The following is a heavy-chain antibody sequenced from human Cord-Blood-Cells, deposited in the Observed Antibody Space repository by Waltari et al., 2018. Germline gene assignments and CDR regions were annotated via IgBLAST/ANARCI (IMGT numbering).Heavy chain of an antibody. CDR2: IYHSGST. V-gene: IGHV4-38-2*01. CDR3: ARAAGYCSSTSCYFDY. Sequence: QVQLQESGPGLVKPSETLSLTCAVSGYSISSGYHWGWIRQPPGKGLEWIGSIYHSGSTYYNPSLKSRVTISVDTSKNQFSLKLSSVTAADTAVYYCARAAGYCSSTSCYFDYWGQGTLVTVSS. J-gene: IGHJ4*02. CDR1: GYSISSGYH. D-gene: IGHD2-2*01.